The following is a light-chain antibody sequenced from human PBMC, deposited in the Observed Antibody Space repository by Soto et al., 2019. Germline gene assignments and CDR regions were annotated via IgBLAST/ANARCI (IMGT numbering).Light chain of an antibody. CDR3: QQRSNWPPLT. J-gene: IGKJ4*01. V-gene: IGKV3-11*01. Sequence: EIVLTQSPATLSLSPGERATLSCRASQSVSSFLAWYQQKPGQAPRLLIYDASNRATGIPDRFSGSGSGTDFTLTISSLEPEDFEVYYCQQRSNWPPLTFGGGTKVEIK. CDR2: DAS. CDR1: QSVSSF.